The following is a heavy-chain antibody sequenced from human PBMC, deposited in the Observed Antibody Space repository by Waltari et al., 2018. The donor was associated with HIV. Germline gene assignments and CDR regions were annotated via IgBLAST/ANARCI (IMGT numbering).Heavy chain of an antibody. CDR3: ARRFSSPVFEELLYLDY. CDR2: ISSDGSEA. CDR1: GFTFSSYG. Sequence: QGHLVESGGGVVQPGRSLRLSCAASGFTFSSYGMHWVRQAPGKGLEWMAFISSDGSEAYFGDSVKGRFTISRDNSKNTLYLQMNSLRGEDTAIYYCARRFSSPVFEELLYLDYWGQGTLVTVSS. J-gene: IGHJ4*02. D-gene: IGHD3-10*01. V-gene: IGHV3-33*01.